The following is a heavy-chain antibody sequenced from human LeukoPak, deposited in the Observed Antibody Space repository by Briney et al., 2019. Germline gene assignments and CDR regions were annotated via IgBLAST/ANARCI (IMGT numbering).Heavy chain of an antibody. CDR1: GYTFFSYG. D-gene: IGHD5-18*01. CDR2: ISAYNGNT. V-gene: IGHV1-18*01. J-gene: IGHJ4*02. Sequence: ASVKVSCKASGYTFFSYGISWVRQAPGQGLEWMGWISAYNGNTNYAQKLQGRVTMTTDTSTSTAYMELRSLRSDDTAVYYCARDVSYGPYFDYWGQGTLVTVSS. CDR3: ARDVSYGPYFDY.